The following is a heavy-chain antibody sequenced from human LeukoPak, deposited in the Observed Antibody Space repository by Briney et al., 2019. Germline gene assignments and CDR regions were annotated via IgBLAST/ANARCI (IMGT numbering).Heavy chain of an antibody. V-gene: IGHV1-18*01. CDR3: ARVASMVRGVIIWAMNY. Sequence: ASVKVSCKASGYTFTSYGISWVRQAPGQGLEWMGWISAYNGNTNYAQKLQGRVTMTTDTSTSTAYMELRSLRSDDTAVYYCARVASMVRGVIIWAMNYWGQGTLVTVSS. J-gene: IGHJ4*02. D-gene: IGHD3-10*01. CDR1: GYTFTSYG. CDR2: ISAYNGNT.